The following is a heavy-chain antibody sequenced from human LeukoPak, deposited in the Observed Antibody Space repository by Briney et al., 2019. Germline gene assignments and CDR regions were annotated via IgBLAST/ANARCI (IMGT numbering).Heavy chain of an antibody. Sequence: PSETLSLTCTVSGGSISSSSYHWGCIRQSPGEGLQWITSMSYSGATYYNPSLQSRFTISVDTSKNQFSLKLYSVTAADTAVYYCARHCRAVLVVPVARGDYFDYLGQGTLVTVSS. CDR1: GGSISSSSYH. D-gene: IGHD2-2*01. J-gene: IGHJ4*02. V-gene: IGHV4-39*01. CDR2: MSYSGAT. CDR3: ARHCRAVLVVPVARGDYFDY.